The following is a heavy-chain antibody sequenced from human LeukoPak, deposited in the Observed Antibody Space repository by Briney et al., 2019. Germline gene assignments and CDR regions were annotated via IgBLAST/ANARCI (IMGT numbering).Heavy chain of an antibody. V-gene: IGHV3-21*01. J-gene: IGHJ4*02. D-gene: IGHD6-13*01. CDR1: GFTFSSYS. Sequence: GGSLRLSCAASGFTFSSYSMNWVRQAPGKGLEWVSSISPSSSYIYYADSMKRRFSISRDNAKKSLYLQMNSLRAEDTAFYYCARGSSSWYTLWGQGTLVTVSS. CDR2: ISPSSSYI. CDR3: ARGSSSWYTL.